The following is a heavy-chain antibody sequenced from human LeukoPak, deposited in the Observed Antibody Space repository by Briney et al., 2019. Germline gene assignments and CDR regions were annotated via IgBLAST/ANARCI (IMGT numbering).Heavy chain of an antibody. Sequence: GGSLRLSCAASGFTFSNYWMSWVRQAPGKGLEWVSLISYDGGNKNYADSVTGRFTISRDNSKNTLFLQMNSLRPEDTAVYYCARDPPFSSGWSQNYFDYWGQGTLVTVSS. J-gene: IGHJ4*02. CDR2: ISYDGGNK. V-gene: IGHV3-30*03. CDR1: GFTFSNYW. CDR3: ARDPPFSSGWSQNYFDY. D-gene: IGHD6-19*01.